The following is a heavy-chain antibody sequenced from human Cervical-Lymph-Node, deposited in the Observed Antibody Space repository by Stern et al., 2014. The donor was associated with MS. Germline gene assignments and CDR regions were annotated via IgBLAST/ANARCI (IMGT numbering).Heavy chain of an antibody. Sequence: QLVQSGSEVKKPGASVKVSCKASEYTHNNYLIHWVRQAPGQRPEWMAVINPSGATNYAQKVQDRVTMTTDASTSTFYMELSRLRSEDTAVYYCAVRYCSGGRCYSVPDVWGQGTTVIVSS. CDR2: INPSGAT. V-gene: IGHV1-46*02. CDR3: AVRYCSGGRCYSVPDV. D-gene: IGHD2-15*01. J-gene: IGHJ6*02. CDR1: EYTHNNYL.